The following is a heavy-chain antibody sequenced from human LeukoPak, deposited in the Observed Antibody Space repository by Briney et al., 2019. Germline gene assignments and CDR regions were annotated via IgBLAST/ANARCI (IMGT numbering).Heavy chain of an antibody. CDR2: IIGRCGST. CDR3: AKERGFYSNSPPDS. Sequence: GGSLRLSCAASDFTFSSYAMSWVRQAPGKGLEWVSGIIGRCGSTYYAYCVKGRFTISRDNSNNTLYLQMNSLRAEDSAIYYCAKERGFYSNSPPDSWGQGTLVTVSS. CDR1: DFTFSSYA. J-gene: IGHJ4*02. V-gene: IGHV3-23*01. D-gene: IGHD6-13*01.